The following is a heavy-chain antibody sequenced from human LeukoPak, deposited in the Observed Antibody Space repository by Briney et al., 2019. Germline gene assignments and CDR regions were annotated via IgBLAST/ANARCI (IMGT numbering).Heavy chain of an antibody. J-gene: IGHJ5*02. CDR3: ARAENIVGVPAAWGFLFDP. CDR2: IYYSGST. CDR1: GGSISSYY. Sequence: SETLSLTCTVSGGSISSYYWSWIRQPPGKGLEWIGYIYYSGSTNYNPSLKSRVTISVDTSKNQFSLKLSSVTAADTAVYYCARAENIVGVPAAWGFLFDPWGQGTLVTVSS. V-gene: IGHV4-59*01. D-gene: IGHD2-2*01.